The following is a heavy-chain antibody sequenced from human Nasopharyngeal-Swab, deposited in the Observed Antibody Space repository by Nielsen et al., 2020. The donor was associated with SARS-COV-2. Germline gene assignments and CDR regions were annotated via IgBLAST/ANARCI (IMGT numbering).Heavy chain of an antibody. D-gene: IGHD2-2*01. CDR2: INHRGSN. CDR3: ARGPLRYCTSTDCDWAAAGKGGTYSYYGMAV. V-gene: IGHV4-34*01. CDR1: GGSFSDYS. Sequence: GSLRLSCAVYGGSFSDYSWSWIRQPPGEGLEWIGEINHRGSNNYTPSLKGRVTISLDTSKNQFSLKLSSVTVADTAFYSCARGPLRYCTSTDCDWAAAGKGGTYSYYGMAVWGQGTTVTVSS. J-gene: IGHJ6*02.